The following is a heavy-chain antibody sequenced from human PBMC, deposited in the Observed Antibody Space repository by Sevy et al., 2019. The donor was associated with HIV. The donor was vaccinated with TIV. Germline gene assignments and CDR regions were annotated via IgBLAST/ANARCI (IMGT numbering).Heavy chain of an antibody. D-gene: IGHD2-21*01. CDR1: GFTFSSYG. Sequence: GGSLRLSCAASGFTFSSYGMHWVRQAPGKGLEWVAFIRYDGSNKYDADSVKGRFTISRDNSKNTLYLQMNSLRAEDTAVYYCAKVRDVQYSSRGPFDYRGQGTLVTVSS. CDR2: IRYDGSNK. J-gene: IGHJ4*02. CDR3: AKVRDVQYSSRGPFDY. V-gene: IGHV3-30*02.